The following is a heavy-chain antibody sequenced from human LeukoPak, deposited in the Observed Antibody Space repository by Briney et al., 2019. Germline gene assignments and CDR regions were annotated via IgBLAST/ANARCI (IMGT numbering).Heavy chain of an antibody. V-gene: IGHV1-18*01. J-gene: IGHJ4*02. CDR1: GHTFTSYG. Sequence: GASVKVSCKASGHTFTSYGISWVRQAPGQGLEWMGWISAYNGNTNYAQKLQGRVTMTTDTSTSTAYMELRSLRSDDTAVYYCATGTSLLWFGELSAFDYWGQGTLVTVSS. D-gene: IGHD3-10*01. CDR2: ISAYNGNT. CDR3: ATGTSLLWFGELSAFDY.